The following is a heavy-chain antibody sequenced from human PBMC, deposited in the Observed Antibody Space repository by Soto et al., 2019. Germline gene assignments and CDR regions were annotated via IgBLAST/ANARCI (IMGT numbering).Heavy chain of an antibody. CDR1: GFTVSSNY. Sequence: EVQLVESGGGLVQPGGSLRLSCAASGFTVSSNYMSWVRQAPGKGLEWVSVIYSGGSTYYADSVKGRFTISRDNSKNPLYLQTNSLRAEDPAVYYCARAPRWGYGMDVWGQGTTVTVSS. D-gene: IGHD7-27*01. J-gene: IGHJ6*02. CDR3: ARAPRWGYGMDV. V-gene: IGHV3-66*01. CDR2: IYSGGST.